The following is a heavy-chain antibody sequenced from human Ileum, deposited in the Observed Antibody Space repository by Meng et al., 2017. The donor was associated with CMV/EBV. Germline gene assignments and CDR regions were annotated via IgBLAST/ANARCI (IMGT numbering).Heavy chain of an antibody. Sequence: GESLKISCAASGFTFSTYSMHWVRQAPGKGLEWVAVISYDGSNKYIADSVKGRFTISRDNSRNTLYLQMSSLRAEDTAVYYCARSYYDLRSGYPDDAFDIWGQGTMVTVSS. V-gene: IGHV3-30-3*01. D-gene: IGHD3-3*01. CDR1: GFTFSTYS. J-gene: IGHJ3*02. CDR3: ARSYYDLRSGYPDDAFDI. CDR2: ISYDGSNK.